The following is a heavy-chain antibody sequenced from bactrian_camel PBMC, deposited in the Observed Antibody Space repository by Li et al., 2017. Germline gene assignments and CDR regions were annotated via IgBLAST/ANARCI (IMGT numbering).Heavy chain of an antibody. V-gene: IGHV3S39*01. CDR2: INRNGDTT. CDR3: ANAEGRLASDY. J-gene: IGHJ4*01. CDR1: GFAFSSYA. D-gene: IGHD1*01. Sequence: HVQLVESGGSLVQPGGSLRLSCAASGFAFSSYAMNWVRLAPGKGLEWVSSINRNGDTTYYVDSVKGRFAISRDNAKNTLYLQLNSLKTEDTAMYYCANAEGRLASDYWGQGTQVTVS.